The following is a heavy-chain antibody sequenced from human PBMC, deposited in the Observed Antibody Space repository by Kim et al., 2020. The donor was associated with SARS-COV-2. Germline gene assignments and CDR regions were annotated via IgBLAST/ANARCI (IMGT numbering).Heavy chain of an antibody. Sequence: GGSLRLSCAASGFTFSSYGMHWVRQAPGKGLEWVAVIWYDGSNKYYADSVKGRFTISRDNSKNTLYLQMNSLRAEDTAVYYCASGVTVTISEYAFDIWGQGTMVTVSS. CDR3: ASGVTVTISEYAFDI. D-gene: IGHD4-17*01. CDR1: GFTFSSYG. CDR2: IWYDGSNK. V-gene: IGHV3-33*01. J-gene: IGHJ3*02.